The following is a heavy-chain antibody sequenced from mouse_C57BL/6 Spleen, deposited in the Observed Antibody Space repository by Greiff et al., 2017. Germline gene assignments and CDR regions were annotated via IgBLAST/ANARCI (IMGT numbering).Heavy chain of an antibody. CDR1: GYAFSSSW. CDR3: ARSVVARNYFDY. CDR2: IYPGDGDT. J-gene: IGHJ2*01. Sequence: VQLQQSGPELVKPGASVKISCKASGYAFSSSWMNWVKQRPGKGLEWIGRIYPGDGDTNYNGKFKGKATLTADKSSSTAYMQLSSLTSEDSAVYFCARSVVARNYFDYWGQGTTLTVSS. V-gene: IGHV1-82*01. D-gene: IGHD1-1*01.